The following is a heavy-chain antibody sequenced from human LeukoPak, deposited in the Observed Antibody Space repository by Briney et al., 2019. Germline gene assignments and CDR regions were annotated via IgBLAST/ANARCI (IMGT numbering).Heavy chain of an antibody. CDR1: GYTFTGYY. V-gene: IGHV1-2*02. J-gene: IGHJ5*02. CDR2: INPNSGGT. D-gene: IGHD6-13*01. CDR3: ARDGEYRSSVNWFDP. Sequence: ASVKVSCKASGYTFTGYYMHWVRQAPGQGLEWMGWINPNSGGTKYSQKFQGRVTITRDTSASTAYMDLSSLRSEDTAVYYCARDGEYRSSVNWFDPWGQGTLVTVSS.